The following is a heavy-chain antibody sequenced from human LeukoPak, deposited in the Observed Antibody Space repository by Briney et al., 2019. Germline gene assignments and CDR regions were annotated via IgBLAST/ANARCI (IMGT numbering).Heavy chain of an antibody. CDR2: INHSGST. J-gene: IGHJ6*03. D-gene: IGHD3-3*01. Sequence: TSETLSLTRAVYGGSFSGYYWSWIRQPPGKGLEWIGEINHSGSTNYNPSLKSRVTISVDTSKNQFSLKLSSVTAADTAVYYCARGINYDFWSGYFHYYYMDVWGKGTTVTVSS. V-gene: IGHV4-34*01. CDR3: ARGINYDFWSGYFHYYYMDV. CDR1: GGSFSGYY.